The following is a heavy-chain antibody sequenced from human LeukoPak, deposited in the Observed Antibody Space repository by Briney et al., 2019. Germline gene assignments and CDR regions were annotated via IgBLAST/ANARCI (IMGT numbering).Heavy chain of an antibody. Sequence: GGSLRLSCAASGFTLRNYWMHWVRQTPGKGLLWVSRINGDGTSATYAGSVKGRFTISRDNAKNSLYLQMNSLRAEDTAVYYCARINYYDSSGYWAADYWGQGTLVTVSS. V-gene: IGHV3-74*03. D-gene: IGHD3-22*01. J-gene: IGHJ4*02. CDR2: INGDGTSA. CDR3: ARINYYDSSGYWAADY. CDR1: GFTLRNYW.